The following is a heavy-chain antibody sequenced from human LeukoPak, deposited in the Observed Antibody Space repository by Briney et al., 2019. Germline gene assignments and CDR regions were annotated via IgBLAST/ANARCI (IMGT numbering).Heavy chain of an antibody. V-gene: IGHV4-59*01. Sequence: SQTLSLTCTVSGGSISSYYWSWIRQPPGKGLEWIGYIYHTGSTSYNPSLKGRVTISVDTSKNQFSLKLSSVTAADTAVYYCARGLNRNDYGDYGYWGQGTLVTVSS. D-gene: IGHD4-17*01. J-gene: IGHJ4*02. CDR1: GGSISSYY. CDR2: IYHTGST. CDR3: ARGLNRNDYGDYGY.